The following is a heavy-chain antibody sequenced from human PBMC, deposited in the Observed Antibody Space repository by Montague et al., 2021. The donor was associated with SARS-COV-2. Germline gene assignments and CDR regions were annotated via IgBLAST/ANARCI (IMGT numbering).Heavy chain of an antibody. Sequence: SETLSLTCAVYGGSFSSYYYTWVRQSPTQGLEWIGEIHHSGKPTYNPSVRRRVAISVDTSKNQFSLKFRSVTAADAAVYYCARDRGYSGGYLHPYNWFDPWGQGTLVTVSS. CDR3: ARDRGYSGGYLHPYNWFDP. CDR1: GGSFSSYY. J-gene: IGHJ5*02. V-gene: IGHV4-34*01. D-gene: IGHD1-26*01. CDR2: IHHSGKP.